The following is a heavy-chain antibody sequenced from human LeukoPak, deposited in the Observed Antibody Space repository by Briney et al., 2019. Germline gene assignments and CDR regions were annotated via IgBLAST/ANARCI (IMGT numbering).Heavy chain of an antibody. D-gene: IGHD3/OR15-3a*01. Sequence: GGSLRLSCAASGFTFSSYGMHWVRQAPGKGLEWVAVIWYGGSNKYYADSVKGRFTISRDNSKNTLYLQMNSLRAEDTAVYYCAADWPLDYWGQGTLVTVSS. CDR3: AADWPLDY. CDR1: GFTFSSYG. J-gene: IGHJ4*02. CDR2: IWYGGSNK. V-gene: IGHV3-33*08.